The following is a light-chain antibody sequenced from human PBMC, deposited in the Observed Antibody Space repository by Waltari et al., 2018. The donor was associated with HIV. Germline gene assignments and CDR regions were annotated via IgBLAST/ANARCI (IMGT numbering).Light chain of an antibody. CDR1: TSNIGSND. CDR3: VAWDDSLRGVL. Sequence: SMLTQSPSASGTPGQRVTISCSGSTSNIGSNDVFWYQHLPGAAPKLLIHRNNQRPSGVPDRFSGSTSGTSASLAISGLRSEDEADYYCVAWDDSLRGVLFGGGTKVAVL. V-gene: IGLV1-47*01. J-gene: IGLJ2*01. CDR2: RNN.